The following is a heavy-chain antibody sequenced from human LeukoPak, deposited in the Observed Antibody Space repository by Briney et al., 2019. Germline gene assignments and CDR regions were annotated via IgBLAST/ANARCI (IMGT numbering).Heavy chain of an antibody. D-gene: IGHD2-2*01. CDR2: INHSGST. CDR3: ARAGPYDIVVVPAATFDY. V-gene: IGHV4-34*01. CDR1: GGSFSGYY. Sequence: SETLSLACAVYGGSFSGYYWSWIRQPPGKGLEWIGEINHSGSTNYNPSLKSRVTISVDTSKNQFSLKLSSVTAADTAVYYCARAGPYDIVVVPAATFDYWGQGTLVTVSS. J-gene: IGHJ4*02.